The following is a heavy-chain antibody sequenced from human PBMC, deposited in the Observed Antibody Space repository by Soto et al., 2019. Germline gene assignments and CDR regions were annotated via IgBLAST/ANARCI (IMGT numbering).Heavy chain of an antibody. Sequence: QVQLQESGPGLVKPSETLSLTCTVSGGSISSYYWSWIRQPPGKGLEWIGYIYYSGSTNYNPSLKRRVTISVDTSKNQFSLKLSSVTAADTAVYYCARETYYDFWSGYSSDGYFDYWGQGTLVTVSS. D-gene: IGHD3-3*01. CDR3: ARETYYDFWSGYSSDGYFDY. V-gene: IGHV4-59*01. J-gene: IGHJ4*02. CDR2: IYYSGST. CDR1: GGSISSYY.